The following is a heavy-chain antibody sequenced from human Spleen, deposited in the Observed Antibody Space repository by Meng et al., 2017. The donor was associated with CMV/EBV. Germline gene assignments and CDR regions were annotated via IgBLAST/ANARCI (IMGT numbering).Heavy chain of an antibody. J-gene: IGHJ4*02. CDR1: GGTFNHHV. D-gene: IGHD2-21*01. Sequence: QVSCKTSGGTFNHHVLNWVRQAPGQGLEWVGGIIPMFGMTNYAQNFQGRVTITADKSTSTSYMEVNRLKFDDTAVYFCATIDSIDYWGQGTLVTVSS. CDR3: ATIDSIDY. CDR2: IIPMFGMT. V-gene: IGHV1-69*17.